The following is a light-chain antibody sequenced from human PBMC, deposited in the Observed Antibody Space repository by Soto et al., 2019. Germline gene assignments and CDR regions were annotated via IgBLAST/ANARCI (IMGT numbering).Light chain of an antibody. V-gene: IGKV3-20*01. CDR2: GAS. J-gene: IGKJ5*01. Sequence: EIVLTQSPGTLSLSPWERATLSCRASQSLTNNYFAWYQQKPGRALRLLIDGASTRATGIPDRFSGSGSGTDFTLTISRLEPEDVAVYYCQQYEAVVTFGQGTRLEIK. CDR3: QQYEAVVT. CDR1: QSLTNNY.